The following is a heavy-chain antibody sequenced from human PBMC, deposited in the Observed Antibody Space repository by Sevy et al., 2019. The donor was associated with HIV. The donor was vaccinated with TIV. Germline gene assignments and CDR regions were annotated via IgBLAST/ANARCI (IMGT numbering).Heavy chain of an antibody. CDR3: TRVAGSGNYYSGDFDY. D-gene: IGHD3-10*01. CDR1: GFTFSSYA. V-gene: IGHV3-23*01. Sequence: GGSLRLSCAASGFTFSSYAMSWVRQAPGKGLEWVSGISGSGGSTYYADSVKGRFTISRDNSKNTLYLQMNSLRAEDTAVYYCTRVAGSGNYYSGDFDYWGQGTLVTVSS. CDR2: ISGSGGST. J-gene: IGHJ4*02.